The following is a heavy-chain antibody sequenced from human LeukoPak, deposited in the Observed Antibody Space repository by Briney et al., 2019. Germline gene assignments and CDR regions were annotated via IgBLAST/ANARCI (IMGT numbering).Heavy chain of an antibody. V-gene: IGHV1-69*04. D-gene: IGHD3-3*01. Sequence: ASVKVSCKASGGTFSSYAISWVRQAPGQGLGWMGRIIPILGIANYAQKFQGRVTITADKSTSTAYMELSSLRSEDTAVYYCARGFGITIFGSDYYRMDVWGQGTRSPSP. J-gene: IGHJ6*02. CDR2: IIPILGIA. CDR3: ARGFGITIFGSDYYRMDV. CDR1: GGTFSSYA.